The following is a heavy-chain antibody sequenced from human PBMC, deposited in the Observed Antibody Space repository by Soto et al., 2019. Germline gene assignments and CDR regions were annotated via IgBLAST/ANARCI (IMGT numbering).Heavy chain of an antibody. CDR3: ARDPDDFWSGPDY. Sequence: GGSLRLSCAASGFTFSSYGMHWVRQAPGKGLEWVAVIWYDGGNKYYADSVKGRFTISRDNSKNTLYLQMNSLRAEDTAVYYCARDPDDFWSGPDYWGQGTLVTVSS. CDR1: GFTFSSYG. D-gene: IGHD3-3*01. V-gene: IGHV3-33*01. CDR2: IWYDGGNK. J-gene: IGHJ4*02.